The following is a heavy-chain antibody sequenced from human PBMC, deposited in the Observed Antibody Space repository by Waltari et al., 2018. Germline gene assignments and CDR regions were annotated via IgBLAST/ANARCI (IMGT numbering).Heavy chain of an antibody. CDR3: ARHRSVQTGYPGLDP. CDR1: GCSIPSRCYS. V-gene: IGHV4-39*01. D-gene: IGHD6-13*01. CDR2: VSSGGNT. Sequence: QLQLQESGPGLVKPSATLSLICPVSGCSIPSRCYSWDGIRQSPGTGLEWIGDVSSGGNTNYNPSLRSRVIISTDTSKNQFSLKLISVTAADTAVYYCARHRSVQTGYPGLDPWGQGTLVTVSS. J-gene: IGHJ5*02.